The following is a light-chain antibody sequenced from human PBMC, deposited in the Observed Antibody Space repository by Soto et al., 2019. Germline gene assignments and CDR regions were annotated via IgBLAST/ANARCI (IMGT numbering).Light chain of an antibody. J-gene: IGKJ5*01. CDR1: QNVSSN. V-gene: IGKV3-15*01. CDR2: GAS. Sequence: EIVLTQSSATLSLSPGERATLSCRASQNVSSNLAWYQQKPGQAPRLLIYGASTRATGIPARFSGSGSGTEFALTISSLQSEDFAVYYCQQYNNWPPITFGQGTRLEIK. CDR3: QQYNNWPPIT.